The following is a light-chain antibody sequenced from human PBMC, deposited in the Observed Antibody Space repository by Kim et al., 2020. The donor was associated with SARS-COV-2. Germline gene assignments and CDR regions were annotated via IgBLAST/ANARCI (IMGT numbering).Light chain of an antibody. CDR1: LSVSSY. CDR3: QQRSNWPSYT. J-gene: IGKJ2*01. Sequence: LSPGESATLSCRASLSVSSYLAWYQQKPGQAPRLLIYDASNRATGIPARFSGSGSGTDFTLTISSLEPEDFAVYYCQQRSNWPSYTFGQGTKLEI. V-gene: IGKV3-11*01. CDR2: DAS.